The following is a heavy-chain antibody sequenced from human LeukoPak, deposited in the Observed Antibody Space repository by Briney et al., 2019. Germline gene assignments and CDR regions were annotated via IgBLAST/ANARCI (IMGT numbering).Heavy chain of an antibody. CDR1: GFTVSSNY. Sequence: TGGSLRLSCAASGFTVSSNYMSWVRQAPGKGLEWVSTIGDTGDSTYYADSVKGRFIISRDNSESTLFLQMNGLRAEDTAIYFCATGAYCDHWGQGTLVTVSS. CDR3: ATGAYCDH. J-gene: IGHJ4*02. V-gene: IGHV3-23*01. CDR2: IGDTGDST.